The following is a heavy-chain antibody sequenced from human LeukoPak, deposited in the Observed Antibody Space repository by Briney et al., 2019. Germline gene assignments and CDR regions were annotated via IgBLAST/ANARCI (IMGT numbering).Heavy chain of an antibody. CDR1: GFTFPNYA. CDR2: INSGGST. D-gene: IGHD2/OR15-2a*01. Sequence: GGSLRLSCAASGFTFPNYAMRWVRQAPGKGLEWVSAINSGGSTYYADSVKGRFTISRDNSKNTLYLQMNSLRAGDTAVYYCAKGQYDYVDYWGQGTLVTVSS. J-gene: IGHJ4*02. CDR3: AKGQYDYVDY. V-gene: IGHV3-23*01.